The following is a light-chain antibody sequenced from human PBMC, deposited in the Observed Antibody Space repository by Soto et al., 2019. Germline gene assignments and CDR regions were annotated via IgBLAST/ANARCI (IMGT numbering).Light chain of an antibody. Sequence: DIQMTQSPSSLSASVGYRVTITCQASQDINKNLIWYQQKPGKVPKLLIYDASDLETGVPSRFSGSGSGTGFTFTISSLQPEDFATYYCQQYESLPLTFGQGTRLEIK. V-gene: IGKV1-33*01. CDR3: QQYESLPLT. J-gene: IGKJ5*01. CDR1: QDINKN. CDR2: DAS.